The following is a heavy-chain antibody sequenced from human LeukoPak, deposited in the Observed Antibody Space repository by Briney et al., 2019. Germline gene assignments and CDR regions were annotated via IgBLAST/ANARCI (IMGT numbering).Heavy chain of an antibody. CDR3: ARELAVAGTFDY. V-gene: IGHV3-30*03. J-gene: IGHJ4*02. D-gene: IGHD6-19*01. CDR1: GFIFSTYS. Sequence: GGSLRLSCAASGFIFSTYSMNWVRQAPGKGLEWVAVISYDGSNKYYADSVKGRFTISRDNSKNTLYLQMNSLRAEDTAVYYCARELAVAGTFDYWGQGTLVTVSS. CDR2: ISYDGSNK.